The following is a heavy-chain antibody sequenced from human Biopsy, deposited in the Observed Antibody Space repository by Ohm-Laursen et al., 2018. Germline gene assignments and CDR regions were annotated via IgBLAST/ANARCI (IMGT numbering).Heavy chain of an antibody. CDR3: VRGYSSSWSGYLDH. CDR1: GFTFDDHV. V-gene: IGHV3-9*01. J-gene: IGHJ4*02. D-gene: IGHD3-3*01. CDR2: ISWDGGSE. Sequence: SLRLSCAASGFTFDDHVMHWVRQAPGKVLEWVSGISWDGGSEGYADSVKGRFTISRDNAKNSLFLQMNSLTTEDTALYYCVRGYSSSWSGYLDHWGQGTLVTVSS.